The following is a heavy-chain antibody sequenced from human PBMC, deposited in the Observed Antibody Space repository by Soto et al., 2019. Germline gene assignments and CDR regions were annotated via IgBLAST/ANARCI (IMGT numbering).Heavy chain of an antibody. CDR2: INHSGST. Sequence: SETLSLTCAVYGGSFSGYYWSWIRQPPGKGLEWIGEINHSGSTNYNPSLKSRVTISVDTSKNQFSLKLSSVTAADTAVYYCARAGSIAAAGTPFDYWGQGTLVTVSS. CDR3: ARAGSIAAAGTPFDY. V-gene: IGHV4-34*01. J-gene: IGHJ4*02. D-gene: IGHD6-13*01. CDR1: GGSFSGYY.